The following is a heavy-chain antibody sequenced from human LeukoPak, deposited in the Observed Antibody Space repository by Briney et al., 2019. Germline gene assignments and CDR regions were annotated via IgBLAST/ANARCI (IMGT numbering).Heavy chain of an antibody. CDR3: TRYYYDSSGYYYLFDY. Sequence: GGSLRLSCAASGFTFSGSAMHWVRQASGKGLEWVGRIRSKANSYATAYAASVKGRFTISRDDSKNTAYLQMNSLKTEDMAVYYCTRYYYDSSGYYYLFDYWGQGTLVTVSS. J-gene: IGHJ4*02. CDR1: GFTFSGSA. CDR2: IRSKANSYAT. D-gene: IGHD3-22*01. V-gene: IGHV3-73*01.